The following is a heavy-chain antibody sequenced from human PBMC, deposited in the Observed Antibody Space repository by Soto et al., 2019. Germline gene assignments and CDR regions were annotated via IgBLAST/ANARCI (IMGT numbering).Heavy chain of an antibody. D-gene: IGHD6-13*01. J-gene: IGHJ6*02. CDR1: GYTFTSYG. V-gene: IGHV1-18*01. CDR2: ISAYNGNT. CDR3: AGGAPISIAGYYYYGIEV. Sequence: ASVKVSCKASGYTFTSYGISWVRQAPGQGLEWMGWISAYNGNTNYAQKLQGRVTMTTDTSTSTAYMELRSLRSDDTAVYYCAGGAPISIAGYYYYGIEVWDRQTTVTVCS.